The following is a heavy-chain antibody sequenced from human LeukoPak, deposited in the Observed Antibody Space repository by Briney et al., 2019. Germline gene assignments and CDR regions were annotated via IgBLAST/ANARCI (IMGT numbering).Heavy chain of an antibody. CDR1: GFTFSSYA. D-gene: IGHD6-13*01. CDR2: ISGGGST. V-gene: IGHV3-23*01. CDR3: AKDRRAAAVAEYFQH. J-gene: IGHJ1*01. Sequence: GGSLRLSCAASGFTFSSYAMSWVRQAPGKGLEWVSAISGGGSTYYADSAKGRFTISRDNPKNTLYLQMNSLRAEDTAVYYCAKDRRAAAVAEYFQHWGQGTLVTVSS.